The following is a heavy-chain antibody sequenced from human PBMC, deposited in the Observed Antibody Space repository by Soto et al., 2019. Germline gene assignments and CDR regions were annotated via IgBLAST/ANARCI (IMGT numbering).Heavy chain of an antibody. V-gene: IGHV1-69*01. CDR3: ARGIKDLGPQRGVRAYYYGMDV. CDR1: GDTFSTSA. J-gene: IGHJ6*02. D-gene: IGHD3-16*01. Sequence: QVQLVQSGAELKKAGSSVKVSCKASGDTFSTSAFSWVRQAPGQGLEWMGGIIPTFQTPNYAQKFRDRVTVTADESTSTAYMTLNSLRSEDTAIYFCARGIKDLGPQRGVRAYYYGMDVWGQGTTVTVSS. CDR2: IIPTFQTP.